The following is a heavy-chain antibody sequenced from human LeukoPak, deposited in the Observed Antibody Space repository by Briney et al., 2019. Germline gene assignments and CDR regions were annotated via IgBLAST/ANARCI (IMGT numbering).Heavy chain of an antibody. Sequence: GRSLRLSCAASGFIFSSYGFHWVRQAPGKGLEWVAVIWYDGTNKYYADSVKGRFTISRDNSKNTLYLQMNSLRAEDTAVYYCARDVPAYYYDSSGYTDAFDIWGQGTMVTVSS. D-gene: IGHD3-22*01. V-gene: IGHV3-33*01. J-gene: IGHJ3*02. CDR3: ARDVPAYYYDSSGYTDAFDI. CDR2: IWYDGTNK. CDR1: GFIFSSYG.